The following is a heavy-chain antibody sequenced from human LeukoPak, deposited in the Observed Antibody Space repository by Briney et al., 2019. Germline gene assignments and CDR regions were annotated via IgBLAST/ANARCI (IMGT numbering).Heavy chain of an antibody. Sequence: PSETLSLTCTVSGGSISSSSYYWGWIRQPPGKGLEWIGRTHTSGSTNYNPSLKSRVTMSVDTSKNQFSLKLSSVTAADTAVYYCARDTYYYGSGTYYFNYWGQGTLVTVSS. CDR3: ARDTYYYGSGTYYFNY. CDR1: GGSISSSSYY. J-gene: IGHJ4*02. CDR2: THTSGST. D-gene: IGHD3-10*01. V-gene: IGHV4-39*07.